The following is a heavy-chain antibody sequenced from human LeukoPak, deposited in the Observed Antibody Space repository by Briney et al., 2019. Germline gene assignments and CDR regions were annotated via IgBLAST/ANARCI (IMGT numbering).Heavy chain of an antibody. CDR2: ISGSGGST. CDR1: GFTFSSYA. J-gene: IGHJ1*01. Sequence: PGGSLRLSCAASGFTFSSYAMSWVRQAPGKGLEWVSAISGSGGSTYYADSVKGRFTTSRDNSKNTLYLQMNSLRAEDTAVYYCAKDLARSRAEYFQHWGQGTLVTVSS. CDR3: AKDLARSRAEYFQH. V-gene: IGHV3-23*01.